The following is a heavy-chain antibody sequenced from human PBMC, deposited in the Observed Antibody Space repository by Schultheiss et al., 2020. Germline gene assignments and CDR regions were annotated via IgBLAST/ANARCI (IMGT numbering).Heavy chain of an antibody. J-gene: IGHJ3*02. D-gene: IGHD2-2*01. CDR3: ARYIVVQPGVMIDAFDI. Sequence: SETLSLTCTVSGGSVSSGSYYWSWIRQPPGKGLEWIGYISYSGSTKYNPSLKSRVTMSVDTSKNQFSLKLSSVTAADTAVYYCARYIVVQPGVMIDAFDIWGQGTTVTVSS. CDR1: GGSVSSGSYY. V-gene: IGHV4-61*01. CDR2: ISYSGST.